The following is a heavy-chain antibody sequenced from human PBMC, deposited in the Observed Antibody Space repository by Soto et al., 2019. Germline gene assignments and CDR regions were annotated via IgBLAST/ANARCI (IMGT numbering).Heavy chain of an antibody. Sequence: GASVKVSCKASGYTFTSYAMHWVRQAPGQRLEWMGWINAGNGNIKYSQKFQGRITITRDTSASTAYMELSSLRSEDTAVYYCARDDSGFSGSHYIDYFNYWGQGALVTVSS. J-gene: IGHJ4*02. V-gene: IGHV1-3*01. D-gene: IGHD1-26*01. CDR2: INAGNGNI. CDR1: GYTFTSYA. CDR3: ARDDSGFSGSHYIDYFNY.